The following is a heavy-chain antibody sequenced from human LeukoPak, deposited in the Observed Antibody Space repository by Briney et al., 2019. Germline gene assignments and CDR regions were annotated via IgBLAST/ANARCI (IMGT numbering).Heavy chain of an antibody. V-gene: IGHV1-18*01. Sequence: GASVTVSCKASGYTFTSYGISWVRQAPGQGLEWMGWISAYNGNTNYAQKLQGRVTMTTDTSTSTAYMELRSLRSDDTAVYYCARSAPGSAPGAFDIWGQGTMVTVSS. CDR2: ISAYNGNT. CDR1: GYTFTSYG. J-gene: IGHJ3*02. CDR3: ARSAPGSAPGAFDI. D-gene: IGHD3-10*01.